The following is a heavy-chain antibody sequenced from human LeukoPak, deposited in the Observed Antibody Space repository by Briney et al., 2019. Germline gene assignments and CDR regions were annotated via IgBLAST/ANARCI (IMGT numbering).Heavy chain of an antibody. CDR1: GGSISSYY. D-gene: IGHD3-22*01. CDR3: ARGANFDSSGIDAFDI. V-gene: IGHV4-59*01. CDR2: FYNSGNT. Sequence: PSETLSLTCTVSGGSISSYYWSWIRQPPGKGLEWIGYFYNSGNTNYNPSLKGRVTISGDTSKNQFSLKLTSVTAADTAVYYCARGANFDSSGIDAFDIWGQGTMVTVS. J-gene: IGHJ3*02.